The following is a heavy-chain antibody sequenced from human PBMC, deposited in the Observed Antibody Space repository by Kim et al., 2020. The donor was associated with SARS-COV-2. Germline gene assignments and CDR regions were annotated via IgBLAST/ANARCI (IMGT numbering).Heavy chain of an antibody. J-gene: IGHJ4*02. V-gene: IGHV4-31*02. CDR3: ARDWNGAGMNDY. Sequence: YYTPSLKSRVTISVDTSKNQFSLKLSSVTAADTAVYYCARDWNGAGMNDYWGQGTLVTVSS. D-gene: IGHD1-1*01.